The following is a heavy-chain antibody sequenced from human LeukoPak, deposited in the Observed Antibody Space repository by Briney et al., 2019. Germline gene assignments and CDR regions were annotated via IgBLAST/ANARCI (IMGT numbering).Heavy chain of an antibody. J-gene: IGHJ6*03. CDR3: ARDPYNGAYGDNYFYYMDV. D-gene: IGHD4-17*01. Sequence: AGSLRLSCAASGFTFSSYEMNWVRQAPGKGLEWVSYISSSGSTIYYADSVKGRFTISRDNAKNSLYLQMNSLRAEDTAVYYCARDPYNGAYGDNYFYYMDVWGKGTTVTIS. CDR1: GFTFSSYE. V-gene: IGHV3-48*03. CDR2: ISSSGSTI.